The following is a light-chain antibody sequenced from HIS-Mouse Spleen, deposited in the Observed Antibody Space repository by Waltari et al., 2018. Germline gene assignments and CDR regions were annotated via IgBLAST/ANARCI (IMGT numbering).Light chain of an antibody. CDR3: YSTDSSGNHRV. Sequence: SYELTQPPPVSVSPRQTARITCSGDALPTKYVDWYQQKTGQAPVLVIYEDSKRPSGIPERFSGSSSGTMATLTISGAQVEDEADYYCYSTDSSGNHRVFGGGTKLTVL. V-gene: IGLV3-10*01. CDR2: EDS. J-gene: IGLJ2*01. CDR1: ALPTKY.